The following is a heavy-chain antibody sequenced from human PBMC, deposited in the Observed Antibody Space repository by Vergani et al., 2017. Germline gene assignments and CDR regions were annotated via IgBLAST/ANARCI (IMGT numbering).Heavy chain of an antibody. CDR3: ARVRAGGNYSGSGTPGYYDMDV. CDR1: GGAFSGYY. Sequence: QVQLQQWGAGLLKPSETLSLTCAVYGGAFSGYYWSWIRQPPGKGLEWIGEINHSGSTNYNPSLKSRVTISVHTSKNQFSLKLSSVTAADTAVYYCARVRAGGNYSGSGTPGYYDMDVWGKGTTVTVSS. CDR2: INHSGST. J-gene: IGHJ6*03. V-gene: IGHV4-34*01. D-gene: IGHD3-10*01.